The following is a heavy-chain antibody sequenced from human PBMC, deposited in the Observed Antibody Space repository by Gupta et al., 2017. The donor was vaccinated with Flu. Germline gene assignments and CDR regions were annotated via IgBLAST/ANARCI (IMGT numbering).Heavy chain of an antibody. CDR3: ARRVDYFDY. CDR2: IHYSGST. Sequence: YWGWVRQTPGKGVEWIGIIHYSGSTYYNPSLKSRVTMSVDTSKNQFSLKLSSVTAADTAVYYCARRVDYFDYWGQGTLVTVSS. CDR1: Y. V-gene: IGHV4-39*01. J-gene: IGHJ4*02.